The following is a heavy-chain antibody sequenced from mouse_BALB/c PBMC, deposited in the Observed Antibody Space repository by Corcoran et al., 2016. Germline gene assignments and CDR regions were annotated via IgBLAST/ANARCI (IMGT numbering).Heavy chain of an antibody. CDR1: GYTFTNYG. CDR2: INTYTGEP. V-gene: IGHV9-3-1*01. J-gene: IGHJ4*01. CDR3: ARDPRAMDY. Sequence: QIQLVQSGPELKKPGETVKISCKASGYTFTNYGMNWVKQAPGKGLKWMGWINTYTGEPTYADDFKGRFAFSLETSASTAYLQINNLKNEDTATYFCARDPRAMDYWGRGTSVTVSS.